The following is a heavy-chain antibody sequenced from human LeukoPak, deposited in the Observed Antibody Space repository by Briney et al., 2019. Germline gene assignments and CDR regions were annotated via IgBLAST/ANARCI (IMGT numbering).Heavy chain of an antibody. CDR1: GGTFSSYA. V-gene: IGHV1-69*13. D-gene: IGHD2-2*01. J-gene: IGHJ4*02. Sequence: ASVKVSCKASGGTFSSYAISWVRQAPGQGLEWMGGIIPIFGTANYAQKFQGRVTITADESTSTAYMELRSLRSDDTAVYYCARGAGENIVVVPAAISLNYWGQGTLVTVSS. CDR3: ARGAGENIVVVPAAISLNY. CDR2: IIPIFGTA.